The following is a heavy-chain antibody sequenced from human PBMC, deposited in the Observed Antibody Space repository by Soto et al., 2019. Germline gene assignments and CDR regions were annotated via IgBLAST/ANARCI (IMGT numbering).Heavy chain of an antibody. D-gene: IGHD2-2*01. V-gene: IGHV4-31*03. J-gene: IGHJ5*02. CDR1: GGSISSGGYY. CDR3: ARVRVGRAAAGFDP. Sequence: SETLSLTCTVSGGSISSGGYYWSWIRQHPGKGLEWIGYIYYSGSTYYNPPLKSRVTISVDTSKNQFSLKLSSVTAADTAVYYCARVRVGRAAAGFDPWGQGTLVTVSS. CDR2: IYYSGST.